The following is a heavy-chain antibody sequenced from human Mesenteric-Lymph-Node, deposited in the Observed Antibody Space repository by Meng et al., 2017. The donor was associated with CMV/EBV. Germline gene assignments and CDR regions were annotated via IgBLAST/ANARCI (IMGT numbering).Heavy chain of an antibody. CDR3: ARHQRWLKSEGGFNY. J-gene: IGHJ4*02. CDR1: CGSFSGSY. D-gene: IGHD4-23*01. CDR2: INHSGST. V-gene: IGHV4-34*01. Sequence: QVTLQQWWQVLLKPSATPSLPCAVYCGSFSGSYWSWIRQPSGKGLELIGEINHSGSTNYNPSLKSRVTISVDTSKNQFSLKLSSVTAADTAVYYCARHQRWLKSEGGFNYWGQGTLVTVSS.